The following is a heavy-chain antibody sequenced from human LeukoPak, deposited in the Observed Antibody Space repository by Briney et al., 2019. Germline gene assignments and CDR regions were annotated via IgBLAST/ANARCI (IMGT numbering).Heavy chain of an antibody. J-gene: IGHJ5*02. CDR2: INHSGST. Sequence: SETLSLTCAVYGRSFSGYYWSWIRQPPGKGLEWIGEINHSGSTNCNPSLKSRVTISVDTSKNQFSLKLSSVTAADTAVYYCARGRSKSIAARRGVTNWFDPWGQGTLVTVSS. CDR1: GRSFSGYY. CDR3: ARGRSKSIAARRGVTNWFDP. V-gene: IGHV4-34*01. D-gene: IGHD6-6*01.